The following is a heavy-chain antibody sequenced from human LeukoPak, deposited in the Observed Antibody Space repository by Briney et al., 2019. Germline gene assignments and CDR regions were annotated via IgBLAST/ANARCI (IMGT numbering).Heavy chain of an antibody. CDR2: INPNSGGT. CDR1: VYSFTAHY. CDR3: ARGGYDFVYYYYGMDV. J-gene: IGHJ6*02. D-gene: IGHD3-3*01. Sequence: ASVKVSCKASVYSFTAHYFHWVRQAPGQGLEWMGRINPNSGGTNYAQKFQGRVTMTRDTSISTAYMELSRLRSDDTAVYYCARGGYDFVYYYYGMDVWGQGTTVTVSS. V-gene: IGHV1-2*06.